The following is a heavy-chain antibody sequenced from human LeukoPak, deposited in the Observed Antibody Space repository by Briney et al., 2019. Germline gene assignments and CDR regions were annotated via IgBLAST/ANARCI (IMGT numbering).Heavy chain of an antibody. V-gene: IGHV1-69*13. CDR2: IIPIFGTA. CDR1: GGTFSSYA. D-gene: IGHD2-21*01. Sequence: SVKVSCKASGGTFSSYAISWVRQAPGQGLEWMGGIIPIFGTANYAQKFQGRVTITADESTSTAYMELSSLRSEDTAVYYCARDSGPYCGGDCYSRYYYYYMDVWGKGTTVTVSS. J-gene: IGHJ6*03. CDR3: ARDSGPYCGGDCYSRYYYYYMDV.